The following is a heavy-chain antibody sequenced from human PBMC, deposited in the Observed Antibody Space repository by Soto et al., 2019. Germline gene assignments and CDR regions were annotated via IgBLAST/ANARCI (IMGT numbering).Heavy chain of an antibody. CDR1: GYTFTSYG. CDR2: ISAYNGNT. CDR3: ARDTLWSGYNPPNDY. D-gene: IGHD2-21*01. Sequence: GASVKVSCKASGYTFTSYGISWVRRAPGQGLEWMGWISAYNGNTNYAQKLQGRVTMTTDTSTSTAYMELRSLRSDDTAVYYCARDTLWSGYNPPNDYWGQGTLVTSPQ. V-gene: IGHV1-18*01. J-gene: IGHJ4*02.